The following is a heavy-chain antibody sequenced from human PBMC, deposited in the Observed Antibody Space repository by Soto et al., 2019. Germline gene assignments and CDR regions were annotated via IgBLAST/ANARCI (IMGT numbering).Heavy chain of an antibody. V-gene: IGHV4-30-4*01. D-gene: IGHD6-13*01. CDR3: ARDRAAAGNFDY. CDR2: IYYSGST. CDR1: GGSMSSGDYY. Sequence: QVQLQESGPGLVKPSQTLSLTCTVSGGSMSSGDYYWSWIRQPPGKGLEWIGYIYYSGSTYYNPSLKSRVTISVDTSKNQFSLKLNSVTAADTAVYYCARDRAAAGNFDYWGQGTLVTVSS. J-gene: IGHJ4*02.